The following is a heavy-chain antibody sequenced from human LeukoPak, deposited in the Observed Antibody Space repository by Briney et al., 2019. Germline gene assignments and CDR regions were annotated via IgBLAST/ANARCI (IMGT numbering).Heavy chain of an antibody. D-gene: IGHD3-3*01. Sequence: PGGSLRLSCAASGFTFSSYSMNWVRQAPGKGLEWVSSISSSSSYIYYADSVKGRFTISRDNAKNSLYLQMNSLRAEDTAVYLCARAHNYDFWTGSARNDFDYWGQGILVTVSS. J-gene: IGHJ4*02. CDR2: ISSSSSYI. CDR1: GFTFSSYS. V-gene: IGHV3-21*01. CDR3: ARAHNYDFWTGSARNDFDY.